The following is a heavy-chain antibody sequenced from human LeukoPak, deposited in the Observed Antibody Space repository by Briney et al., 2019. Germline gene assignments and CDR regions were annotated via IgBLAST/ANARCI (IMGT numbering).Heavy chain of an antibody. CDR2: ISYDGSNK. CDR3: AKSVIAAAGTDY. D-gene: IGHD6-13*01. CDR1: GFTFSSYG. J-gene: IGHJ4*02. Sequence: GGSLRLSCAASGFTFSSYGMHWVRQAPGKGLEWVAVISYDGSNKYYADSVKGQFTISRDNSKNTLYLQMNSLRAEDTAVYYCAKSVIAAAGTDYWGQGTLVTVSS. V-gene: IGHV3-30*18.